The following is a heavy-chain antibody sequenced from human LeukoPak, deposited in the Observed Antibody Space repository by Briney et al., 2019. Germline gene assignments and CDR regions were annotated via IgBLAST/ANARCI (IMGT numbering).Heavy chain of an antibody. J-gene: IGHJ5*02. CDR3: ARVLGGAWFDP. D-gene: IGHD2-8*02. CDR1: GYSISSGYY. V-gene: IGHV4-38-2*01. Sequence: SETLSLTCAVSGYSISSGYYWGWIRQPPGKGLEWIGSIYHSGSTYYNPSLKSRVTISVDTSKSQFSLKLSSVTAADTAVYYCARVLGGAWFDPWGQGTLVTVSS. CDR2: IYHSGST.